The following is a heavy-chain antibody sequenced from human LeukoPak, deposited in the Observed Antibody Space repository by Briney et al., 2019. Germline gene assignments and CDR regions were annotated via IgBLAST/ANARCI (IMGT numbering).Heavy chain of an antibody. J-gene: IGHJ5*02. CDR1: GYTFTGYY. V-gene: IGHV1-2*02. Sequence: GASVKLSCKASGYTFTGYYMHWVRQAPGQGLEWMGWINPNSGGTNYAQKFQGRVTMTRDTSISTAYMELSRLRSDDTAVYYCGREQKVQKSSGGEFDPWGQGTLVTVSS. CDR2: INPNSGGT. CDR3: GREQKVQKSSGGEFDP. D-gene: IGHD3-16*01.